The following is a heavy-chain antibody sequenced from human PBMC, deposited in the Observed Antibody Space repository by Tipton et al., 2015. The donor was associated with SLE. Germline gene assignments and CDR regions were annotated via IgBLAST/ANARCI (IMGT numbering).Heavy chain of an antibody. CDR1: GVSISSGSYY. D-gene: IGHD6-13*01. V-gene: IGHV4-61*09. CDR2: IYSRGGT. Sequence: LRLSCTVSGVSISSGSYYWTWIRQPAGKGLEWIGHIYSRGGTNYNPSLKSRVTVSVDMSKNQFSLRLSSVTAADTAVYYCARDPAATLLFQHWGQGTLVTVPS. CDR3: ARDPAATLLFQH. J-gene: IGHJ1*01.